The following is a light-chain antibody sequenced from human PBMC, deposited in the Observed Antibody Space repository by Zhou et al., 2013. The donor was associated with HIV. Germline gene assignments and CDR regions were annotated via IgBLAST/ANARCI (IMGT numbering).Light chain of an antibody. CDR2: GAS. J-gene: IGKJ1*01. CDR3: QQYGSSPWT. V-gene: IGKV3-20*01. Sequence: EIVLTQSPGTLSLSPGERATLSCWASQSISSNLAWYQQKPGQAPRLLIYGASSRATGIPDRFSGSGSGTDFTLTISRLEPEDFAVYYCQQYGSSPWTFGQGTKVEIK. CDR1: QSISSN.